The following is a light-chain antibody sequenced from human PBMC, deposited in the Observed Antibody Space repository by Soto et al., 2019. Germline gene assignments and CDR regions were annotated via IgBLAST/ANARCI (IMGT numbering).Light chain of an antibody. CDR1: QSISNNF. CDR3: QQYGYSYT. J-gene: IGKJ2*01. CDR2: GAS. V-gene: IGKV3-20*01. Sequence: ENVLTQSPGTLSLSPGEXATLSCRARQSISNNFLAWYQQKPGQAPRLLIYGASNRIPGIPDRFSGSGSGTDFTLTISRLEPEDFAVYYCQQYGYSYTFGQGTKVDTK.